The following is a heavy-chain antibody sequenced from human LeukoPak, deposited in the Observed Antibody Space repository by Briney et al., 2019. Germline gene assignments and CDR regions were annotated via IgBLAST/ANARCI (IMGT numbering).Heavy chain of an antibody. J-gene: IGHJ6*02. CDR3: ARDVRYSGSYYGDYYYYGMDV. Sequence: GGSLRLSCAASGFTFSSYLMSWVRQAPGKGLEWVANIKQDGSEKYYVDSVKGRFTISRDNAKNSLYLQMNSLRAEDTAVYYCARDVRYSGSYYGDYYYYGMDVWGQGTTVTVSS. CDR2: IKQDGSEK. CDR1: GFTFSSYL. V-gene: IGHV3-7*01. D-gene: IGHD1-26*01.